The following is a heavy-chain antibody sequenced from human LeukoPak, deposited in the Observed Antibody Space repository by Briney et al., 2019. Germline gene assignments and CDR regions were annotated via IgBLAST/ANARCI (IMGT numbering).Heavy chain of an antibody. Sequence: SVKVSCKASGGTFSSYAISWVRQAPGQGLEWMGGIIPIFGTANYAQKFQGRVTITTDESTSTAYVELSSLRSEDTAVYYCARDNMITFGGVIPWFDPWGQGTLVTVSS. CDR3: ARDNMITFGGVIPWFDP. CDR1: GGTFSSYA. V-gene: IGHV1-69*05. CDR2: IIPIFGTA. D-gene: IGHD3-16*02. J-gene: IGHJ5*02.